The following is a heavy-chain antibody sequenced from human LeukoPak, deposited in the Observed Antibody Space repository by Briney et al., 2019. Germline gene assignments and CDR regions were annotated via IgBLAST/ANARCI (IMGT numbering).Heavy chain of an antibody. Sequence: GASVKVSCKASGYTFTGYFMHWVRQAPGQGLEWMGWINPNSGGTNYAQKFQGRVTMTRDTSISTAYMELSRLRSDDTAVYYCARGRMDVPAALPDFWGQGTLVTVSS. J-gene: IGHJ4*02. CDR1: GYTFTGYF. CDR2: INPNSGGT. D-gene: IGHD2-2*01. V-gene: IGHV1-2*02. CDR3: ARGRMDVPAALPDF.